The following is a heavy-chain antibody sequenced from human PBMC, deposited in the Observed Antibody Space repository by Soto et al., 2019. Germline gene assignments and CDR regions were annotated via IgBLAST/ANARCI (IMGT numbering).Heavy chain of an antibody. CDR3: AKDVGFQQHLFVFDL. Sequence: SVKVSCKASGGTFTDYAFSWVRQAPGQGLEWMGGIIPVFRSSNFAQKFQDRLTIFADASAGTAYMELSSLRSDDTAIYYCAKDVGFQQHLFVFDLWGQGTLVTVSS. V-gene: IGHV1-69*13. D-gene: IGHD3-10*02. J-gene: IGHJ4*02. CDR1: GGTFTDYA. CDR2: IIPVFRSS.